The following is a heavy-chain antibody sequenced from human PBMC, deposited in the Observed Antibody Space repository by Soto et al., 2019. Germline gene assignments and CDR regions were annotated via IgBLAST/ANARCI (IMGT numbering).Heavy chain of an antibody. CDR3: ARERPDGARLDP. V-gene: IGHV4-30-4*01. J-gene: IGHJ5*02. CDR1: GGSISSGDYY. CDR2: IYHSGST. Sequence: QVQLQESGPGLVKPSQTLSLTCTVSGGSISSGDYYWSWIRQPPGRGLEWIGYIYHSGSTYYNPSRKGGVTIAVDTSKNQFSLKLSSVTAADTAVYYCARERPDGARLDPWGQGTLVTVSS. D-gene: IGHD6-6*01.